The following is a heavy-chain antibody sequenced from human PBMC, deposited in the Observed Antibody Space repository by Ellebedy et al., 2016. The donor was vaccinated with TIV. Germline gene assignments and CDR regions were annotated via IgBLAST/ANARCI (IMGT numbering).Heavy chain of an antibody. CDR1: GFTFRSYA. V-gene: IGHV3-23*01. D-gene: IGHD4-23*01. Sequence: GGSLRLSCAASGFTFRSYAMSWVRQAPGKGLEWVSGISGGGGSPYYADSVKGRFTISRDNSKNTLYLQMNSLRAEDTAVYYCAKIQSDALNFPNDYGGNGAFDYWGQGTLVTVSS. CDR3: AKIQSDALNFPNDYGGNGAFDY. J-gene: IGHJ4*02. CDR2: ISGGGGSP.